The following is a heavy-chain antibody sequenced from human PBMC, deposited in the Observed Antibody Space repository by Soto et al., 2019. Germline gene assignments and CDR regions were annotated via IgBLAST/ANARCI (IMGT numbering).Heavy chain of an antibody. D-gene: IGHD3-9*01. CDR1: GGSLSSSSYY. CDR2: IYYSGST. Sequence: QLQLQESGPGLVKPSETLSLTCTVPGGSLSSSSYYWGWIRQPPGKGLEWIGSIYYSGSTYYNPSLKSRVAISVDTSKNQFSLKLSSVTAADTAVYYCARLRAYYDILTGPIDYWGQGTLVTVSS. CDR3: ARLRAYYDILTGPIDY. J-gene: IGHJ4*02. V-gene: IGHV4-39*01.